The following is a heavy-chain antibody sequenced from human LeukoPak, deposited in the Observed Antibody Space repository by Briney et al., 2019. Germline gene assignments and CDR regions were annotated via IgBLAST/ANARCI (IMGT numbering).Heavy chain of an antibody. Sequence: GGSLRLSCAASGFTFSSSWMHWVRQAPGKGLEWVSTISGSGANTYYADSVKGRFTISRDNSKNTLSLQMNSLRVEDTALYYCAKYSDSTGAHYFDYWGQGTLVTVSS. J-gene: IGHJ4*02. CDR1: GFTFSSSW. CDR2: ISGSGANT. V-gene: IGHV3-23*01. CDR3: AKYSDSTGAHYFDY. D-gene: IGHD2/OR15-2a*01.